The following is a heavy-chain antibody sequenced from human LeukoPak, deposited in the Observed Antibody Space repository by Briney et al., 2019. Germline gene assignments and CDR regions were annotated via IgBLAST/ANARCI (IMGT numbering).Heavy chain of an antibody. CDR2: ISVGSNYI. CDR3: ARLRRNSDRSGYYYYYDY. D-gene: IGHD3-22*01. Sequence: LTLPCAPPGYTTSSPSITLVRQAPRKGLEWVSSISVGSNYIYYADSVRGRFSISRDDARNSLYLQMDSLRGDDTAVYYCARLRRNSDRSGYYYYYDYCGQGTLVTVSS. J-gene: IGHJ4*02. V-gene: IGHV3-21*01. CDR1: GYTTSSPS.